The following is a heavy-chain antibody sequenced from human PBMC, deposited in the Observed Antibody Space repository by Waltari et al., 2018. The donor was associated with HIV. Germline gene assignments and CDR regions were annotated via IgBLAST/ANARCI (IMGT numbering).Heavy chain of an antibody. J-gene: IGHJ4*02. CDR2: INPNSGGK. CDR3: ARWYSSGWSFDY. CDR1: GYTFTGYY. V-gene: IGHV1-2*02. D-gene: IGHD6-19*01. Sequence: QVQLVQSGAEVKKPGASVKVSCKASGYTFTGYYMHWVRQAPGQGLEWMGWINPNSGGKNYAQKVQGRVTMTRDTSISTAYMELSRLRSDDTAVYYCARWYSSGWSFDYWGQGTLVTVSS.